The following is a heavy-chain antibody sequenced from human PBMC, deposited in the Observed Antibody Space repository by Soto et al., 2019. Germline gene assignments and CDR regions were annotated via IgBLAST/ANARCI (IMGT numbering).Heavy chain of an antibody. CDR3: ARGNGIRYFDWLSVRTYNWFDP. Sequence: QVQLVQSGAEVKKPGSSVKVSCKASGGTFSSYTISWVRQAPGQGLEWMGRIIPILGIANYAQKFQGRVTITADKSTSTAYMELSSLRSEDTAVYYCARGNGIRYFDWLSVRTYNWFDPWGQGPLVTVSS. J-gene: IGHJ5*02. CDR2: IIPILGIA. V-gene: IGHV1-69*02. D-gene: IGHD3-9*01. CDR1: GGTFSSYT.